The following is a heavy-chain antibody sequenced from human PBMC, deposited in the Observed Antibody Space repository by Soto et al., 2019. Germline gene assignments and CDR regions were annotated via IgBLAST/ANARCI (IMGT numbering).Heavy chain of an antibody. Sequence: QVQLVQSGAEVKKPGASVKVSCKASGCTFTSYGISWVRQAPGQGLEWMGWISAYNGNTNYAQKLQGRVTMTTDTSTSTAYMELRSLRSDDTAVYYCARLFTYYYGSGSFGVDPWGQGTLVTVSS. V-gene: IGHV1-18*01. CDR2: ISAYNGNT. CDR3: ARLFTYYYGSGSFGVDP. CDR1: GCTFTSYG. J-gene: IGHJ5*02. D-gene: IGHD3-10*01.